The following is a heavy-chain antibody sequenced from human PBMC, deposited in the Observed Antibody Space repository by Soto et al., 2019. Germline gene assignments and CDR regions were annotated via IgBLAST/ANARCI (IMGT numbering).Heavy chain of an antibody. CDR2: MNPNSGNT. CDR3: AREIAAAGYYYGMDV. V-gene: IGHV1-8*01. Sequence: QVQLVQSGAEVKKPEASVKVSCKASGYTFTSYDINWVRQATGQGLEWMGWMNPNSGNTGYAQKFQGRVTMTRNTSISTAYMDLGSLRSEDTDVYYCAREIAAAGYYYGMDVWGQGTTVTVSS. J-gene: IGHJ6*02. D-gene: IGHD6-13*01. CDR1: GYTFTSYD.